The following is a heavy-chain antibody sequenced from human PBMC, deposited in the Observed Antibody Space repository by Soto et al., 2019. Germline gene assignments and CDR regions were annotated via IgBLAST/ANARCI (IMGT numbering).Heavy chain of an antibody. Sequence: QVQLQESGPGLVKPSETLSLTCTVSGSSISSYYWSWIRQPPGKGLEWIGNIYYSGSTNYNPSLKSRCTIAVDTSKNQFSLKLSSVTAADTAVYYCSRGGWKLFDYWGQGTLVTVSS. CDR2: IYYSGST. J-gene: IGHJ4*02. D-gene: IGHD6-19*01. V-gene: IGHV4-59*01. CDR3: SRGGWKLFDY. CDR1: GSSISSYY.